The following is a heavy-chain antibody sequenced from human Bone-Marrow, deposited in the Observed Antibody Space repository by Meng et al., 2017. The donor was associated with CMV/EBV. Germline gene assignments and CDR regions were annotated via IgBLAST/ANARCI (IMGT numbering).Heavy chain of an antibody. D-gene: IGHD1-26*01. CDR2: IWYDGSNK. Sequence: APGKGLEWVAVIWYDGSNKYYADSVKGRFTISRDNSKNTLYLQMNSLRAEDTAVYYCARDGGIVGATSYYFDYWGQGTLVTVSS. V-gene: IGHV3-33*01. CDR3: ARDGGIVGATSYYFDY. J-gene: IGHJ4*02.